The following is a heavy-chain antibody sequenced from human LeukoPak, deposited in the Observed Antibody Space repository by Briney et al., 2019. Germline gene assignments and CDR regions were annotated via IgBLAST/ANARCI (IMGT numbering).Heavy chain of an antibody. V-gene: IGHV1-69*05. CDR2: IIPIFGTA. CDR1: RGTFSSYA. Sequence: SVKVSCKASRGTFSSYAISWVRQAPGQGLEWMGRIIPIFGTANYAQKFQGRVTITTDESTSTAYMELSSLRSEDTAVYYCARDGNYYDSSGYFDYWGQGTLVTVSS. J-gene: IGHJ4*02. D-gene: IGHD3-22*01. CDR3: ARDGNYYDSSGYFDY.